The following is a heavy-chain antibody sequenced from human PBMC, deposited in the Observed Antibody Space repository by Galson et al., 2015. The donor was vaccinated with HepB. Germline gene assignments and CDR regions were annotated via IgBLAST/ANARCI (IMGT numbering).Heavy chain of an antibody. J-gene: IGHJ4*01. V-gene: IGHV1-18*01. D-gene: IGHD3-10*01. Sequence: SVKVSCKASGYTFTSYGISWVRQAPGQGLEWMGWISAYNGNTNYAQKLQGRVTMTTDTSTSTAYMELRSLRSDDTAVYYCARDGADSGYVLCFGDLIDTFDHWGHGTLVTVSS. CDR2: ISAYNGNT. CDR3: ARDGADSGYVLCFGDLIDTFDH. CDR1: GYTFTSYG.